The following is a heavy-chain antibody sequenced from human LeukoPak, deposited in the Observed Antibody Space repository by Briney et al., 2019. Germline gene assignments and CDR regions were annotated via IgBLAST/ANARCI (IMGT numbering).Heavy chain of an antibody. CDR3: ARGSPPIVVPIDYFDY. J-gene: IGHJ4*02. Sequence: EASVKVSCKASGYTFTGYYMHWVRQAPGQGLEWMGWINPNSGGTNYAQKFQGRVTMTRDTSISTAYMELSRLRSDDTAVYYCARGSPPIVVPIDYFDYWGQGTLVTVSS. CDR2: INPNSGGT. V-gene: IGHV1-2*02. D-gene: IGHD3-22*01. CDR1: GYTFTGYY.